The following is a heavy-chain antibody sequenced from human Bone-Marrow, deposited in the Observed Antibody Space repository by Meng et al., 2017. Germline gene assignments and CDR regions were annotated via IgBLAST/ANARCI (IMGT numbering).Heavy chain of an antibody. CDR3: ARLSWGVTGNDY. CDR1: GYTFTSFS. J-gene: IGHJ4*02. Sequence: QVQLVQSGSELKKPGSSVKISCKASGYTFTSFSLNWVRQVPGQGLEWMGWINTNTGNPTYARGFAGRFVFSLDTSVSTAYLQISSLKAEDTAMYYCARLSWGVTGNDYWGQGTLVTVSS. D-gene: IGHD6-19*01. V-gene: IGHV7-4-1*02. CDR2: INTNTGNP.